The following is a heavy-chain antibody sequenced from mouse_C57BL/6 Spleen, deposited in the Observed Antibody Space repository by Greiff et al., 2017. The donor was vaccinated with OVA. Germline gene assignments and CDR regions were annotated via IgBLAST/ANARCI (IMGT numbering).Heavy chain of an antibody. Sequence: EVQLVESGGGLVKPGGSLKLSCAASGFTFSSYAMSWVRQTPEKRLEWVATISDGGSYTYYPDNVKGRFTISRDNAKNNLYLQMSHLKSEDTAMYYCAREDEYDEGVNFDYWGQGTTLTVSS. J-gene: IGHJ2*01. D-gene: IGHD2-4*01. CDR3: AREDEYDEGVNFDY. CDR2: ISDGGSYT. V-gene: IGHV5-4*01. CDR1: GFTFSSYA.